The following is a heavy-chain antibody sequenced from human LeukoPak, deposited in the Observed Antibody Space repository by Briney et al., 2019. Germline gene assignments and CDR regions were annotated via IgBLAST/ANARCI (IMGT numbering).Heavy chain of an antibody. CDR2: IYHSGST. Sequence: SETLSLTCAVSGYSISSGYYWGWIRQPPGKGLEWIGSIYHSGSTYYNPSLKSRVTISVDTSKNQFSLNLSSVTAADTAVYYCASYPGYYDSSGYYSTDYFDYWGQGTLVTVSS. CDR1: GYSISSGYY. D-gene: IGHD3-22*01. V-gene: IGHV4-38-2*01. CDR3: ASYPGYYDSSGYYSTDYFDY. J-gene: IGHJ4*02.